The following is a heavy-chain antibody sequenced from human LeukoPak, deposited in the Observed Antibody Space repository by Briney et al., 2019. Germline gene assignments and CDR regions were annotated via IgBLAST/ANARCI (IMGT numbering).Heavy chain of an antibody. J-gene: IGHJ4*02. CDR3: AREDTRRGSRGYFDY. CDR2: ISGDNGST. Sequence: ASVKVSCKASGYTFSSYGISWVRRAPGQGLEWMGWISGDNGSTNYAQKLQGRVTMSTDTSTNTASLELRSLRSDDSAIYYCAREDTRRGSRGYFDYWGQGTLVTVSS. D-gene: IGHD2-2*01. V-gene: IGHV1-18*01. CDR1: GYTFSSYG.